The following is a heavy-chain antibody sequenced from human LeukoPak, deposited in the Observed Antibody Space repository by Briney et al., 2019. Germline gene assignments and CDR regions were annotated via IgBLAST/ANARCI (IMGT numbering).Heavy chain of an antibody. Sequence: PSQTLSLTCTVSGGSISSGSYYWSWNRQPAGKGLEWIGRIYTSGSTNYNPSLKSRVTISVDTSKNQFSLKLSSVTAADTAVYYCARAPYPTYYYDSSRSYREYYFDYWGQGTLVTVSS. CDR1: GGSISSGSYY. CDR2: IYTSGST. D-gene: IGHD3-22*01. J-gene: IGHJ4*02. CDR3: ARAPYPTYYYDSSRSYREYYFDY. V-gene: IGHV4-61*02.